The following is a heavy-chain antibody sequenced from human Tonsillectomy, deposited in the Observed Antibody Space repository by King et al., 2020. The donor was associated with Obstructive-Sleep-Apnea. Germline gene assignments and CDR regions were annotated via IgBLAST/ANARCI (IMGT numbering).Heavy chain of an antibody. V-gene: IGHV3-30*04. CDR1: GFTFSSYT. Sequence: VQLVESGGGVVQPGRSLRLSCAASGFTFSSYTMHWVRQAPGKGLEWVALISYDGSNKYYADCVKGRFTISRDNSKNKLYLQMNSLRAEDTAVYFCARDDTGSWFGELFSWFDPWGQGTLVTVSS. CDR3: ARDDTGSWFGELFSWFDP. D-gene: IGHD3-10*01. J-gene: IGHJ5*02. CDR2: ISYDGSNK.